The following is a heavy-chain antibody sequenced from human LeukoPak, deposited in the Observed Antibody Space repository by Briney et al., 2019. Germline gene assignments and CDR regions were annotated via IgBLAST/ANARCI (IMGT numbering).Heavy chain of an antibody. V-gene: IGHV3-74*01. CDR1: GFTFSSYW. D-gene: IGHD3-10*01. J-gene: IGHJ5*01. CDR3: AKAATYFYGSVTYDWFES. Sequence: GGSLRLSCEASGFTFSSYWMHWVRQIPGKGLMWFSRIESNGLTLYADSVRDRFTFSRDNGKNTIYLQMNSLRVDDTAIYYCAKAATYFYGSVTYDWFESWGQGTLVTVSS. CDR2: IESNGLT.